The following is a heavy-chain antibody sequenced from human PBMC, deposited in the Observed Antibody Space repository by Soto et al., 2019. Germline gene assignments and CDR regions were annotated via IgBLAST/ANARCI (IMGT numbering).Heavy chain of an antibody. CDR3: AKDRTADTSMDYYYYHAMGV. J-gene: IGHJ6*02. Sequence: EVQLVESGGGLVQPVRSLRLVCAASGFTFDDYAMHWVRQAPGKGLEWVSSINWKGNAMVYADSVRGRFTISRDNAKNSLFLQMNSLRAEDTALYYCAKDRTADTSMDYYYYHAMGVWGQGTTVTVSS. CDR2: INWKGNAM. D-gene: IGHD5-18*01. CDR1: GFTFDDYA. V-gene: IGHV3-9*01.